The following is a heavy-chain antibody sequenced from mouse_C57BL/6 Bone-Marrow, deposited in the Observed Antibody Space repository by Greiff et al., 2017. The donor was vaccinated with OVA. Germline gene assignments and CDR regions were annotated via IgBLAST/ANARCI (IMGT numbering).Heavy chain of an antibody. J-gene: IGHJ4*01. Sequence: EVQLVESGGGLVQPKGSLKLSCAASGFSFNTYAMNWVRQAPGKGLEWVARIRSKSNNYATYYADSVKDRFTISRDDSESMLYLQMNNLKTEDTAMYYCVRRGWFSRAMDYWGQGTSVTVSS. CDR1: GFSFNTYA. CDR3: VRRGWFSRAMDY. CDR2: IRSKSNNYAT. V-gene: IGHV10-1*01. D-gene: IGHD1-1*02.